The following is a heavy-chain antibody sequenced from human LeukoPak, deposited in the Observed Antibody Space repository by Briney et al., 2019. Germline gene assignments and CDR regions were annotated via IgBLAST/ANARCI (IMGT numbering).Heavy chain of an antibody. J-gene: IGHJ6*03. CDR3: AKDKYNFWSGSNYYYMDV. D-gene: IGHD3-3*01. V-gene: IGHV3-23*01. CDR2: ISGCAGST. CDR1: AITFSTYA. Sequence: GGSLRLSCAASAITFSTYAMSWVRQAPGEGLECFSVISGCAGSTYYADSVKGRFTISRDNSKNTLYLQMNSLRAEGTAVYYCAKDKYNFWSGSNYYYMDVWGKGTTVTVSS.